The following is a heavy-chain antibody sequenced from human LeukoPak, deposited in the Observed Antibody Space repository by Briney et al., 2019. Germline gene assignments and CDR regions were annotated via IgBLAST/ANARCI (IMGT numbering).Heavy chain of an antibody. CDR1: GVSFSTYY. D-gene: IGHD4-17*01. CDR3: ARQLYGSDY. J-gene: IGHJ4*02. CDR2: VNHSGYT. Sequence: PSETLSLTCDVSGVSFSTYYWSWIRQSPEKGLEWIEEVNHSGYTNYNPSLKGRVTISVDTSKNQFSLKLSPVTAAGTAVYYCARQLYGSDYWGQGTLVTVSS. V-gene: IGHV4-34*01.